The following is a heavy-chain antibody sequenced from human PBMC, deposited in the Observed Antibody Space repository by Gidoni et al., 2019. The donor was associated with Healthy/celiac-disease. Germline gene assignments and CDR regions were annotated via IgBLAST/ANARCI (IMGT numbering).Heavy chain of an antibody. CDR3: ARVGVAARPEGWFDP. J-gene: IGHJ5*02. D-gene: IGHD6-6*01. V-gene: IGHV4-59*01. Sequence: QVQLQESGPGLVKPSETLSLTCTVPGGSISSYYWSWIRQPPGKGLEWIGYIYYSGSTNYNPSLKSRVTISVDTSKNQFSLKLSSVTAADTAVYYCARVGVAARPEGWFDPWGQGTLVTVSS. CDR2: IYYSGST. CDR1: GGSISSYY.